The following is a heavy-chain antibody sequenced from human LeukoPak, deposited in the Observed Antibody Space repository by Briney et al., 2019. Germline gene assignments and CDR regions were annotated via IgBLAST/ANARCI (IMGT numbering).Heavy chain of an antibody. J-gene: IGHJ6*02. V-gene: IGHV3-66*01. Sequence: GGSLRLSCAASGFTVSSNYMSWVRQAPGKGLEWVSVIYSGGSTYYADSVKGRFTISRDNSKNTLYLQMNSLRAEDTAVYYCASRDPSYYYYYGMDVWGQGTTVTVSS. CDR3: ASRDPSYYYYYGMDV. D-gene: IGHD5-24*01. CDR1: GFTVSSNY. CDR2: IYSGGST.